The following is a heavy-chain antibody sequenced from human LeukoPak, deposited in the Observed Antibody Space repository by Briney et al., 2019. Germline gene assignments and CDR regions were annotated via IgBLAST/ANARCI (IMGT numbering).Heavy chain of an antibody. V-gene: IGHV4-59*01. J-gene: IGHJ6*03. CDR2: IYYSGST. CDR3: ARETSQKGAHYMDV. D-gene: IGHD3-16*01. Sequence: SSETLSLTCTVSGGSISSYYWSWIRQPPGKGLEWIGYIYYSGSTNYNPSLTSRVTISVDTSKNQFSLKLSSVTAADTAVYYCARETSQKGAHYMDVWGKGTTVTISS. CDR1: GGSISSYY.